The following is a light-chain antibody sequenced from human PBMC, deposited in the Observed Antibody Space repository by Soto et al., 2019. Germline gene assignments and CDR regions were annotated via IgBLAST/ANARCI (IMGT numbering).Light chain of an antibody. CDR3: QQYDSFSWT. J-gene: IGKJ1*01. V-gene: IGKV1-5*03. Sequence: IQMTQSPSTLSASVGDRVTITCRASQSIGAWLAWYQQKPGKAPNLLIYKASSLETGVPSRFSDSGSGTEFTLTISSLQPEDFATYYCQQYDSFSWTFGQGTKVDIK. CDR2: KAS. CDR1: QSIGAW.